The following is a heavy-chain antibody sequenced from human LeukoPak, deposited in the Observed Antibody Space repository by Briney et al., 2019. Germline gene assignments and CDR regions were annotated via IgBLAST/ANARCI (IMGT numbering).Heavy chain of an antibody. CDR2: ISAYNGNT. CDR1: GYTFTSYG. V-gene: IGHV1-18*01. CDR3: ARESYDILTGYSYYYYGMDV. Sequence: ASAKVSCKASGYTFTSYGISWVRQAPGQGLEWMGWISAYNGNTNYAQKLQGRVTMTTDTSTSTAYMELRSLRSDDTAVYYCARESYDILTGYSYYYYGMDVWGQGTTVTVSS. J-gene: IGHJ6*02. D-gene: IGHD3-9*01.